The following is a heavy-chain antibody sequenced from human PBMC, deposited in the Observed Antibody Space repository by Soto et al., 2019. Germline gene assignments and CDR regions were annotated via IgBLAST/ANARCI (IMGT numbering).Heavy chain of an antibody. D-gene: IGHD4-17*01. Sequence: QVQLQQSGPRLVKPSETLSLTCTVSSRPDRSHNWGWIRQPPGRGLEWIGYVYYTGDTAYNPSLRGRVTISADTSTNDISLTLNSVTDADTAVYYCVRQGIDYLHGLVDVWGQGTTVSVSS. CDR2: VYYTGDT. V-gene: IGHV4-59*08. J-gene: IGHJ6*02. CDR1: SRPDRSHN. CDR3: VRQGIDYLHGLVDV.